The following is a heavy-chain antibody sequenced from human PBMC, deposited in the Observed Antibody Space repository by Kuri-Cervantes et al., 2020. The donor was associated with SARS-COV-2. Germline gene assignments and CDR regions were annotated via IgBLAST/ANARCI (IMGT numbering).Heavy chain of an antibody. CDR3: ARVVEFDSGWPTNWFDP. CDR1: GFSLSTSGVG. D-gene: IGHD6-19*01. J-gene: IGHJ5*02. V-gene: IGHV2-5*02. CDR2: IYWDDDK. Sequence: SGPTLVKPTQTLTLTCNFSGFSLSTSGVGVGWIRQPPGKALEWLALIYWDDDKRYSPSLKSRLPITKDTSKNQVVLTMTNMDPVDTGTYYCARVVEFDSGWPTNWFDPWGQGTLVTVSS.